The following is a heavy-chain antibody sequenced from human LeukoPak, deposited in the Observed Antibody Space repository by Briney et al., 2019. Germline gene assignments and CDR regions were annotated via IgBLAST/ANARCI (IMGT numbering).Heavy chain of an antibody. J-gene: IGHJ6*02. CDR1: GYSFTSYW. CDR2: IYPGDSDT. V-gene: IGHV5-51*01. Sequence: GESLKISCKGSGYSFTSYWIGWVRQMPGKGLEWMGIIYPGDSDTRYSPSFQGQVTISADKSISTAYLQWSSLKASDTAMYYCARLLGYCTNGVCLETDYGMDVWGQGTLVTVSS. CDR3: ARLLGYCTNGVCLETDYGMDV. D-gene: IGHD2-8*01.